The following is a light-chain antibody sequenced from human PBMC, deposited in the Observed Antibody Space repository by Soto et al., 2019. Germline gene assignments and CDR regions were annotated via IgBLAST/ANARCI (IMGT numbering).Light chain of an antibody. CDR1: QSLTRN. J-gene: IGKJ2*01. CDR2: DAS. CDR3: QQYNNGPPYT. V-gene: IGKV3-15*01. Sequence: EIVMTQSPATLSVSTGDSASLCCRASQSLTRNLAWYQQKPCQAPRLINDDASTRATGIPARFSGSGSGTEFTRTSSSLQSEDFAVYYCQQYNNGPPYTFGQGTKLEIK.